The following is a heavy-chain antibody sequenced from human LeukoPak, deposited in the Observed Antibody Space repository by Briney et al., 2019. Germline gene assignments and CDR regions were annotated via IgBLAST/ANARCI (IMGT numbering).Heavy chain of an antibody. D-gene: IGHD5-24*01. V-gene: IGHV4-34*01. CDR1: AGSFISEY. Sequence: TSETLSLTCAAYAGSFISEYLSSVRQPPGKGLEWIGEINHSGSTNYNPSLKSRVTISVDTSKNQFSLKLSSVTAADTAVYYCCRDLLTIQRLGTYNLEYLGQGTLVTVSS. CDR3: CRDLLTIQRLGTYNLEY. J-gene: IGHJ4*02. CDR2: INHSGST.